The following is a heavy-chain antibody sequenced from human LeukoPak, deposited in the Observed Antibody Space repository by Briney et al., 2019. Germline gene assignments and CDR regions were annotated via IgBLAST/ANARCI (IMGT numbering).Heavy chain of an antibody. J-gene: IGHJ5*02. Sequence: ASVKVSCKASGYTFTSYGISWVRQAPGQGLEWMGWISAYNGNTNYAQKLQGRVTMTTDTSTSTAYMELRSLRSDDTAVYYCARLGFNVVVPAAIEVNWFDPWGQGTLVTVSS. CDR3: ARLGFNVVVPAAIEVNWFDP. D-gene: IGHD2-2*02. CDR2: ISAYNGNT. CDR1: GYTFTSYG. V-gene: IGHV1-18*01.